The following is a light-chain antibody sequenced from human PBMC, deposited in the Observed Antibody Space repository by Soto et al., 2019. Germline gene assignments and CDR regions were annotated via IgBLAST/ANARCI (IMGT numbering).Light chain of an antibody. CDR2: RAS. J-gene: IGKJ5*01. Sequence: EIVLPQSPATLSVSPGERATLSCRASQSVGSLLAWYQQKPGQAPRLLIYRASSRATGISGSFSGSGSGTEVTLTITRLQSGDFAVYYCQQYNEWPITFGQGTRLEIK. CDR1: QSVGSL. CDR3: QQYNEWPIT. V-gene: IGKV3-15*01.